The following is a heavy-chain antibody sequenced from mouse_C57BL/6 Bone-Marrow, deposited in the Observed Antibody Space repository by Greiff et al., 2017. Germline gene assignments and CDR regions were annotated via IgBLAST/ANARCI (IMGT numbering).Heavy chain of an antibody. Sequence: QVLLQQPGAELVRPGSSVKLSCKVSGYTFTSYWLHWVKQRPIKGLEWIGNIDPSDSVTHYNQKSKDKATLTVDKSSSTAYMQLSSLTSEDSAVYYCASSNYYGHSYEVGYWGRGTTRTVSS. J-gene: IGHJ2*01. CDR1: GYTFTSYW. D-gene: IGHD1-1*01. CDR2: IDPSDSVT. V-gene: IGHV1-52*01. CDR3: ASSNYYGHSYEVGY.